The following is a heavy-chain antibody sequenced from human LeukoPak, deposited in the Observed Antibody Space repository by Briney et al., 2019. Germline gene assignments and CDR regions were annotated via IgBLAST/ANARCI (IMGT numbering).Heavy chain of an antibody. V-gene: IGHV1-69*04. Sequence: VASVKVSCTASGGTFSIYAISWGRQAPGQGLEWMGRIIPILGIANYAQKFQGRVTITADKSTSTAYMELSSLRSEDTAVYYCSRDQRYWGQGTLVTVSS. D-gene: IGHD6-25*01. CDR2: IIPILGIA. CDR1: GGTFSIYA. J-gene: IGHJ4*02. CDR3: SRDQRY.